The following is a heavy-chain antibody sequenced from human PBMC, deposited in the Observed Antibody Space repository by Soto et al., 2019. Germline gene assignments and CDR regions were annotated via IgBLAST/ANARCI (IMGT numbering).Heavy chain of an antibody. CDR3: ARGTGYTSGWYEFADY. D-gene: IGHD6-19*01. CDR1: GSSIRTYY. Sequence: QVQLQESGPGLVKPSETLSLTCTVSGSSIRTYYWTWVRQPPGKGLEWIGYISDSGTTNYNPSLKSRLNISIDTSKNQFSMKLNSVTAADTAMYYCARGTGYTSGWYEFADYWGQGTLVTVSS. V-gene: IGHV4-59*08. J-gene: IGHJ4*02. CDR2: ISDSGTT.